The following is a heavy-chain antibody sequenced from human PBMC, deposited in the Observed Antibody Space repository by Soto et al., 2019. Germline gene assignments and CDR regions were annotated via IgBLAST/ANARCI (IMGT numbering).Heavy chain of an antibody. V-gene: IGHV4-30-4*01. D-gene: IGHD3-22*01. J-gene: IGHJ4*02. CDR1: GGSISSGDYY. CDR2: IYYSGST. Sequence: QVQLQESGPGLVKPSQTLSLTCTVSGGSISSGDYYWSWIPQPPGKGLEWIGYIYYSGSTYYNPSLKSRVTISVDTSKNQFSLKLSSVTAADTAVYYCARDAPYYYDSSARMGDWGQGTLVTVSS. CDR3: ARDAPYYYDSSARMGD.